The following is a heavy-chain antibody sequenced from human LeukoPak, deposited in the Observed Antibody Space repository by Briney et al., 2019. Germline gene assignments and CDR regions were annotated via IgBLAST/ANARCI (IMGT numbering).Heavy chain of an antibody. CDR3: ARGGWGYFDY. CDR1: GGSISSSSYY. D-gene: IGHD1-26*01. V-gene: IGHV4-39*01. CDR2: IYYSGST. J-gene: IGHJ4*02. Sequence: SETLSLTCTVSGGSISSSSYYWGWIRQPPGTGLEWIGSIYYSGSTYYNPSLKSRVTISVDTSKNQFSLKLSSVTAADTAVYYCARGGWGYFDYWGQGTLVTVSS.